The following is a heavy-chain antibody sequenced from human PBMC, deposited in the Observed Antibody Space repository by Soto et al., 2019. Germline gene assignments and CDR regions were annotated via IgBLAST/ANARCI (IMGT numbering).Heavy chain of an antibody. CDR1: EFPFGPYG. J-gene: IGHJ4*02. D-gene: IGHD1-26*01. Sequence: QVQLVESGGAVFRPGRSLSLSLAASEFPFGPYGINWVGQAPGKGLEWLAVISYDGSNKHYADSVKGRFTVSRDNSKNTLYLQMNSLRAEDTAVYFCARYSGKYQGPIDYWGQGTLVTVSS. V-gene: IGHV3-30*03. CDR2: ISYDGSNK. CDR3: ARYSGKYQGPIDY.